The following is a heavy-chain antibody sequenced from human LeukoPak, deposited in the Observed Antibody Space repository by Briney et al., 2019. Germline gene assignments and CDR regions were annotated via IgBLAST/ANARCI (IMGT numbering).Heavy chain of an antibody. CDR1: GDSISSGDYY. CDR3: ARGNILCSGGSCSTNIDY. Sequence: PSETLSLTCNVSGDSISSGDYYWSWIRQPPGQGLEWIGYIYYSGSTYYNPSLKSRVTMSVDTSKNQFSLRLSSVTAADTAVYYCARGNILCSGGSCSTNIDYWGQGTLVTVSS. D-gene: IGHD2-15*01. CDR2: IYYSGST. J-gene: IGHJ4*02. V-gene: IGHV4-30-4*08.